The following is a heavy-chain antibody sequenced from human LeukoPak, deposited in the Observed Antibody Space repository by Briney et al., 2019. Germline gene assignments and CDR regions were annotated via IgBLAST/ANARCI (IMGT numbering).Heavy chain of an antibody. V-gene: IGHV3-20*04. J-gene: IGHJ4*02. Sequence: PGGSLRLSCAASGFTFSSYSMNWVRQAPGKGLEWVSGINWNGGGTSYADSVKGRFTISRDNAKNTLYLQMNSLRAEDTALYYCARGSEYWGQGTLVTVSS. D-gene: IGHD1-14*01. CDR1: GFTFSSYS. CDR3: ARGSEY. CDR2: INWNGGGT.